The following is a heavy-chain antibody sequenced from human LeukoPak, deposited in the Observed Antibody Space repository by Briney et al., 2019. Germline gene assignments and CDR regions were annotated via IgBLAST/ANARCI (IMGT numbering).Heavy chain of an antibody. CDR1: GFTFSSHG. V-gene: IGHV3-30*18. CDR2: ISFDGNNK. J-gene: IGHJ6*02. Sequence: GRSLRLSCAVSGFTFSSHGMHWVRQAPGKGLEWVAVISFDGNNKYYADSVKGRFTISRDNSKNTLYLQMNSLRAEDTAAYYPAKGPPGTTRGNYYYYYGMDAWGPGTTVTVSS. CDR3: AKGPPGTTRGNYYYYYGMDA. D-gene: IGHD1-7*01.